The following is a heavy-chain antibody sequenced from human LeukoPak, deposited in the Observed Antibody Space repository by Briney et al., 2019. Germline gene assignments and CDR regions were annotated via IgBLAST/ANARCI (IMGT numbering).Heavy chain of an antibody. CDR1: GGSISSGDYY. D-gene: IGHD3-22*01. J-gene: IGHJ2*01. CDR3: ARALVDYYDSSGYYHPDWYFDL. V-gene: IGHV4-30-4*01. Sequence: SQTLSLTCTVSGGSISSGDYYWSWIRQPPGKGLEWIGYIYYSGSTYYNPSLKSRVTISVDTSKNQFSLKLSSVTAADTAVYYCARALVDYYDSSGYYHPDWYFDLWGRGTLATVSS. CDR2: IYYSGST.